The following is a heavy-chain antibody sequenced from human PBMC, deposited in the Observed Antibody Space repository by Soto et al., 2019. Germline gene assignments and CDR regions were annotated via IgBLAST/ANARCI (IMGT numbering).Heavy chain of an antibody. CDR3: VRVGVGIGNHFGS. V-gene: IGHV4-59*12. D-gene: IGHD1-26*01. J-gene: IGHJ4*02. Sequence: QVQLQESGPGLVKPSETLSLTCSVSNGSISGFYWTWIRQPPGKILEWIGYIHYSGRTDYNPSLTSRATMSVDTSKNQFSLNLKSITAADTAVYYCVRVGVGIGNHFGSWGRGTLVTVSS. CDR2: IHYSGRT. CDR1: NGSISGFY.